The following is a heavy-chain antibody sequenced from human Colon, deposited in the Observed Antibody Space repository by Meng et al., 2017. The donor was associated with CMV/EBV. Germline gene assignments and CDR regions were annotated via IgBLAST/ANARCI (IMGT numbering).Heavy chain of an antibody. CDR2: ISSSTTTI. D-gene: IGHD3-22*01. J-gene: IGHJ4*02. Sequence: GGSLRLSCAASGFTFSSYSMNWVRQAPGKGLEWVSYISSSTTTIYYADSVKGRFTISRDNAKNSLYLQMNSLRAEDTAVYYCARGGGYYYVGSGDVWRLWGQGTLVTVSS. V-gene: IGHV3-48*04. CDR3: ARGGGYYYVGSGDVWRL. CDR1: GFTFSSYS.